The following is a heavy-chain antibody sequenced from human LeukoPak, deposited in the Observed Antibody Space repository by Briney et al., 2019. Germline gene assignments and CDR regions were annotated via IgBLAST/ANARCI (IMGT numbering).Heavy chain of an antibody. CDR3: ARDGSTTAVGYWYFDL. V-gene: IGHV4-4*07. Sequence: SETLSLTCTVSGGSISIYYWSWIRQPAGKGLEWIGRIYTSGSTNYNPSLKSRVTMSVDTSKNQFSLKLSSVTAADTAVYYCARDGSTTAVGYWYFDLWGRGTLVTVSS. CDR1: GGSISIYY. D-gene: IGHD1-26*01. CDR2: IYTSGST. J-gene: IGHJ2*01.